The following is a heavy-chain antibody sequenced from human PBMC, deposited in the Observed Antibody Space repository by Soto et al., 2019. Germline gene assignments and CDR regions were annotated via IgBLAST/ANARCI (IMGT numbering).Heavy chain of an antibody. D-gene: IGHD1-26*01. V-gene: IGHV3-21*01. CDR3: ARDQWEILHLDY. Sequence: GGSLRLSCAASGFTFSIYSMNWVRQAPGKGLEWVSSISSSSSYIYYADSVKGRFTISRGNAKNSLYLQMNSLRAEDTAVYYCARDQWEILHLDYWGQGTMVTVSS. J-gene: IGHJ4*02. CDR1: GFTFSIYS. CDR2: ISSSSSYI.